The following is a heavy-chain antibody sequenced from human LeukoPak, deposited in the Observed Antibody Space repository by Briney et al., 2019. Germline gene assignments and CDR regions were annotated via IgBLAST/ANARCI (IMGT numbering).Heavy chain of an antibody. CDR2: IYYRSKWYN. Sequence: SQTLSLTCAISGDSVSSKNGAWNWIRQSPSRGLEWLGRIYYRSKWYNDYAVSVKNRITITPDTSKNQFSLQLNSVTPEDTAVYYCARDRDDYGDYYFDYWGQGTLVTVSS. J-gene: IGHJ4*02. V-gene: IGHV6-1*01. CDR1: GDSVSSKNGA. D-gene: IGHD4-17*01. CDR3: ARDRDDYGDYYFDY.